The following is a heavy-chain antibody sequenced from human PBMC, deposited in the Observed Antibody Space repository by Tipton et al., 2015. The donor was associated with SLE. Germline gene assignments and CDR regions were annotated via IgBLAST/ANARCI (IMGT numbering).Heavy chain of an antibody. D-gene: IGHD6-6*01. J-gene: IGHJ4*02. Sequence: VQLVQSGAEVKKPGESLKISCKASGYSFISYWIGWVRQMSGKGLEWMGIIYPGDSDTRYSPSFQGQVTLSADKYTSTAYLQWSSLKASEIAMYYCVRQEEQLGRVDYWGQGTLVTVSS. CDR3: VRQEEQLGRVDY. CDR1: GYSFISYW. CDR2: IYPGDSDT. V-gene: IGHV5-51*01.